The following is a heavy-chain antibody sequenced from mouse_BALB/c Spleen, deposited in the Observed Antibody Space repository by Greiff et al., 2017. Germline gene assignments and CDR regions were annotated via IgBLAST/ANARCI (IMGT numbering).Heavy chain of an antibody. Sequence: QVQLKESGAELVKPGASVKLSCKASGYTFTSYYMYWVKQRPGQGLEWIGEINPSNGGTNFNEKFKSKATLTVDKSSSTAYMQLSSLTSEDSAVYYCTRRDYGSTWFAYWGQGTLVTVSA. CDR2: INPSNGGT. J-gene: IGHJ3*01. V-gene: IGHV1S81*02. CDR1: GYTFTSYY. CDR3: TRRDYGSTWFAY. D-gene: IGHD1-1*01.